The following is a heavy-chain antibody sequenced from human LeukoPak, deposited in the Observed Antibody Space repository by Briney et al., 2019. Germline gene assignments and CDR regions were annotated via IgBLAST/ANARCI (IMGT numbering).Heavy chain of an antibody. CDR1: GLIFSNYW. J-gene: IGHJ6*02. Sequence: PGGSLRLSCAASGLIFSNYWMHWVRQAPGKGLVWVSRINNDGSSTAYADSVKGRFTISRDNAKNTLYLQMNSLRAEDTAVYYCARGVTIFGVAFYGMDVWGQGTTVTVSS. CDR2: INNDGSST. D-gene: IGHD3-3*01. CDR3: ARGVTIFGVAFYGMDV. V-gene: IGHV3-74*01.